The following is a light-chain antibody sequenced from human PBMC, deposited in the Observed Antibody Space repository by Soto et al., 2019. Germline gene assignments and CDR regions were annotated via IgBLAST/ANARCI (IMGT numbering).Light chain of an antibody. V-gene: IGLV2-14*01. Sequence: QSVLTQPASVSGSPGQSITISCTGTSGDIGGYNYVSWYQQHPGKAPKLLISEVTNRPSGVSNRFSGSKSGNTASLTISGLQAEDEAEYFCGSFTTSRIWVFGGGTKVTVL. J-gene: IGLJ3*02. CDR3: GSFTTSRIWV. CDR1: SGDIGGYNY. CDR2: EVT.